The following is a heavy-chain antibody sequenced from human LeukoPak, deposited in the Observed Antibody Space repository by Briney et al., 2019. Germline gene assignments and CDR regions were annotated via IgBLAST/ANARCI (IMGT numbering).Heavy chain of an antibody. V-gene: IGHV3-21*01. D-gene: IGHD5-18*01. CDR3: AKDREGYSFHFDY. CDR2: ISSSSSYI. CDR1: GFTFSSYS. Sequence: GGSLRLSCAASGFTFSSYSMNWVRQAPGKGLEWVSSISSSSSYIYYADSVKGRFTISRDNSKNTLYLQMNSLRAEDTAVYYCAKDREGYSFHFDYWGQGTLVTVSS. J-gene: IGHJ4*02.